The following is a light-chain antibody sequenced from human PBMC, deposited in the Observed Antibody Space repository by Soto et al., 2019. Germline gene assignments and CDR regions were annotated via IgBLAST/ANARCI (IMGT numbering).Light chain of an antibody. CDR3: CSYAGSYTSYV. Sequence: QSVLTQPRSVSGSPGQSVTISCTGTSSDVSGYNYVSWYQQHPGKAPNLMIYDVSKRPSGVPDRFSGSKSGNTASLTISGLQAEDEADYYCCSYAGSYTSYVFGTGTKVTVL. J-gene: IGLJ1*01. CDR1: SSDVSGYNY. CDR2: DVS. V-gene: IGLV2-11*01.